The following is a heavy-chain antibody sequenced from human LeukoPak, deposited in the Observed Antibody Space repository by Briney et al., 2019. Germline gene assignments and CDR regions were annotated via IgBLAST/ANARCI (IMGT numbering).Heavy chain of an antibody. D-gene: IGHD3-10*01. CDR2: INPNSGGT. J-gene: IGHJ6*03. V-gene: IGHV1-2*02. CDR3: ARVGGSLTMVRGVLPYYMDV. Sequence: GASVKVSCKASGYTFTGYYMHWVRQAPGQGLEWMGCINPNSGGTNYAQKFQGRVTMTRDTSISTAYMKLSRLRSDDTAVYYCARVGGSLTMVRGVLPYYMDVWGKGTTVTVSS. CDR1: GYTFTGYY.